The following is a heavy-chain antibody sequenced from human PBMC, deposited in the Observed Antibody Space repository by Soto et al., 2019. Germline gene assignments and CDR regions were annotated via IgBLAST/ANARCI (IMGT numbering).Heavy chain of an antibody. Sequence: ASVKVSCKASGYTFTSYAMHWVRQAPGQRPEWMGWINAGNGNTKYSQKFQGRVTITRDTSASTAYMELSSLRSEDTAVYYCARGGGIVVVTAPYDHWGQGTLVTVSS. D-gene: IGHD2-21*02. J-gene: IGHJ4*02. CDR2: INAGNGNT. CDR1: GYTFTSYA. CDR3: ARGGGIVVVTAPYDH. V-gene: IGHV1-3*01.